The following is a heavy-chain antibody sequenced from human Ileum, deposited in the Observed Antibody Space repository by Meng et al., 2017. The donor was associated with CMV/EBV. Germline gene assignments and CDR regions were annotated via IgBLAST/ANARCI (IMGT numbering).Heavy chain of an antibody. J-gene: IGHJ4*02. CDR2: ISYDGSNK. CDR3: ARGGLGSYYFDY. V-gene: IGHV3-30-3*01. D-gene: IGHD1-26*01. Sequence: CAASGFTFTTYAMHWVRQAPGKGLEWVAVISYDGSNKYYADSVKGRFTISRDNSRTTIYLQMNSLRAEDTAVYYCARGGLGSYYFDYWGQGTLVTVSS. CDR1: GFTFTTYA.